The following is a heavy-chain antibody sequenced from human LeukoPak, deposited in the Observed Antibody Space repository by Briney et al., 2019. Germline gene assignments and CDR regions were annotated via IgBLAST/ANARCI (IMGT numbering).Heavy chain of an antibody. CDR1: GFTFSSYG. V-gene: IGHV3-30*02. CDR2: IRYDGSNK. Sequence: PGGSLRLSCAASGFTFSSYGMHWVRQAPGKGLEWVAFIRYDGSNKYYADSVKGRFTISRDNSKNTLYLQMNSLRAEDTAVYYCAKEGREQLVTFYYYYYMDVWGKGTTVTISS. J-gene: IGHJ6*03. D-gene: IGHD6-13*01. CDR3: AKEGREQLVTFYYYYYMDV.